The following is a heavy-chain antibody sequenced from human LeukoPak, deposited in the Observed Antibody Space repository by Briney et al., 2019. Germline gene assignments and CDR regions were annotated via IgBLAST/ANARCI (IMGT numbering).Heavy chain of an antibody. CDR1: GGSISSSSYY. J-gene: IGHJ4*02. CDR3: ARHPLYDYVWGSYAYYFDY. V-gene: IGHV4-39*01. Sequence: SETLSLTCTVSGGSISSSSYYWGWIRQPPGKGLEWIGSIYDSGSTYYNPSLKSRVTISVDTSKNRFSLKLSSVTAADTAVYYCARHPLYDYVWGSYAYYFDYWGQGTLVTVSS. CDR2: IYDSGST. D-gene: IGHD3-16*01.